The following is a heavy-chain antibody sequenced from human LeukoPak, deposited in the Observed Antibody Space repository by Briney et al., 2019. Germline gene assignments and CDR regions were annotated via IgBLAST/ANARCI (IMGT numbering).Heavy chain of an antibody. V-gene: IGHV3-21*01. CDR3: ARERLSYCGGDCP. CDR1: GFTFSTYA. D-gene: IGHD2-21*02. J-gene: IGHJ5*02. CDR2: ISSTSNYI. Sequence: PGGSLRLSCAASGFTFSTYAISWVRQAPGKGLEWVSCISSTSNYIFYADSVRGRFTISRDNAKNSLYLQMDSLRAEDTAVYYCARERLSYCGGDCPWGQGTLVTVSS.